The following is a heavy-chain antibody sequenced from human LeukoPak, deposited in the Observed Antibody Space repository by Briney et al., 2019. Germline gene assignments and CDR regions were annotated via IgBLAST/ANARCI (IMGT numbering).Heavy chain of an antibody. D-gene: IGHD1-1*01. V-gene: IGHV3-30*12. CDR3: AREALTWNFFEY. Sequence: PGGSMRLSCATFGFAFNTYGMHWVRQAPGKGLEWVAFVSLDGGTQNYADSVKGRFTISRDNAKNSLYLQMNSLRAEDTAVYYCAREALTWNFFEYWGQGTLVTVSS. J-gene: IGHJ4*02. CDR1: GFAFNTYG. CDR2: VSLDGGTQ.